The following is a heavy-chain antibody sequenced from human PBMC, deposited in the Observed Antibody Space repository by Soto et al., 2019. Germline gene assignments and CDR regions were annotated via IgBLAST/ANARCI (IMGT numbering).Heavy chain of an antibody. J-gene: IGHJ5*02. V-gene: IGHV1-18*04. CDR1: GYTFTSYG. CDR3: ARGVWSYYDSSGYNWFDP. D-gene: IGHD3-22*01. Sequence: QVHLVQSGAEVKKPGASVRVPCKASGYTFTSYGISWVRQAPGKGLEWVGWISTYNGDTSYAQQLQGRLTMTTDTSTSTAYMELRSLRSDDTAVYYCARGVWSYYDSSGYNWFDPWGQGTLVTVSS. CDR2: ISTYNGDT.